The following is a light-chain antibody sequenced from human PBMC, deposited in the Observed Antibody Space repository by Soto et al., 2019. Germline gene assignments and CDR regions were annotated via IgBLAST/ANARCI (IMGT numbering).Light chain of an antibody. V-gene: IGKV1-5*03. CDR1: QSISSW. Sequence: DIQMTQSPSTLSASVGDRVTITCRASQSISSWLAWYQQKPGKAPKLLIYKASSLESGVPSRFSGSGSGTEFTLTISSLQPDDFATYYCQQYNSYPGTFGQGTKLEIK. CDR3: QQYNSYPGT. CDR2: KAS. J-gene: IGKJ2*01.